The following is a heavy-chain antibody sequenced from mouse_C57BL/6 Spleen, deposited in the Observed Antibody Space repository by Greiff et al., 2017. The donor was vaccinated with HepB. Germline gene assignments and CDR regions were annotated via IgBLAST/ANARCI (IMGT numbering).Heavy chain of an antibody. CDR3: ARRAYYSNYGEDY. D-gene: IGHD2-5*01. Sequence: DVMLVESGGGLVKPGGSLKLSCAASGFTFSDYGMHWVRQAPEKGLEWVAYISSGSSTIYYADTVKGRFTISRDNAKNTLFLQMTSLRSEDTAMYYCARRAYYSNYGEDYWGQGTTLTVSS. V-gene: IGHV5-17*01. J-gene: IGHJ2*01. CDR2: ISSGSSTI. CDR1: GFTFSDYG.